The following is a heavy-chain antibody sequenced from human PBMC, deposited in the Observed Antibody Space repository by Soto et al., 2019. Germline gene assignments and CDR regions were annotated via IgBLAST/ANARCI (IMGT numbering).Heavy chain of an antibody. CDR2: ISGSGGST. CDR3: ATAPLAAAQFDP. J-gene: IGHJ5*02. Sequence: GESLKISCAASGFTFSSYAMSWVRQAPGKGLEWVSAISGSGGSTYYADSVKGRFTISRDNSKNTLYLQMNSLRAEDTAVYYCATAPLAAAQFDPWGQGTLVTVSS. CDR1: GFTFSSYA. D-gene: IGHD6-13*01. V-gene: IGHV3-23*01.